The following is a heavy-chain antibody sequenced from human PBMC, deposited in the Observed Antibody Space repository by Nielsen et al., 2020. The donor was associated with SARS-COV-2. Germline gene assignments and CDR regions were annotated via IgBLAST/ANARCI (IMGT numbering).Heavy chain of an antibody. D-gene: IGHD1-14*01. CDR3: AKDRYDITWPDY. V-gene: IGHV3-43*02. CDR1: GFTFDGYA. CDR2: ISEGGSKT. J-gene: IGHJ4*02. Sequence: GGSLKISCAASGFTFDGYAMHWVRQVPGKGLEWVSRISEGGSKTYYADSVKGRFTISRDNSKNSLYLQMNSLRTEDTAFYYCAKDRYDITWPDYWGQGTLVTVSS.